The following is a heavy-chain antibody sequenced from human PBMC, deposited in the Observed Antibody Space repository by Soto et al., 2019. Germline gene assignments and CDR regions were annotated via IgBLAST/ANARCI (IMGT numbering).Heavy chain of an antibody. Sequence: SETLSLTCTVSGASIRGTDYYWSWIRQAPGKGLEWIGYVYYTGSTYYNPSLMSRLTISVDTSKNQFSLKLTSVTAAETAVYYCVRTAREGAVAPHWFDHWGQGTQVTVSS. CDR1: GASIRGTDYY. CDR3: VRTAREGAVAPHWFDH. J-gene: IGHJ5*02. D-gene: IGHD2-21*02. CDR2: VYYTGST. V-gene: IGHV4-30-4*01.